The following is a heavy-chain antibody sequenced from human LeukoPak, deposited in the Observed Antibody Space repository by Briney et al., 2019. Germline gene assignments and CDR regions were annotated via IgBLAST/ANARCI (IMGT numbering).Heavy chain of an antibody. Sequence: KPSETLSLTCAVSGGSISSGGYSWSWIRQPPGKGLEWIGYIYHSGSTYYNPSLKSRVTISVDRSKNQFSLKLSSVTAADTAVYYCARDVAAAGMEYNVHWFDPWGQGTLVTVSS. CDR2: IYHSGST. CDR3: ARDVAAAGMEYNVHWFDP. V-gene: IGHV4-30-2*01. CDR1: GGSISSGGYS. J-gene: IGHJ5*02. D-gene: IGHD6-13*01.